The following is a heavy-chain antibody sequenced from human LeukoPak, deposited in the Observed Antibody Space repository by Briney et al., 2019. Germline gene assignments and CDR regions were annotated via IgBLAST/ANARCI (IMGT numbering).Heavy chain of an antibody. J-gene: IGHJ3*02. CDR1: GFAFSSYW. Sequence: GGSLRLSCAASGFAFSSYWMHWVRQAPGKGLVWVSRINSDGSSTSYADSVKGRFTISRDNAKYTLYLQMNSLRAEDTAVYYCARYKDIVVVPAATSLSPDAFDIWGQGTMVTVSS. CDR3: ARYKDIVVVPAATSLSPDAFDI. V-gene: IGHV3-74*01. CDR2: INSDGSST. D-gene: IGHD2-2*01.